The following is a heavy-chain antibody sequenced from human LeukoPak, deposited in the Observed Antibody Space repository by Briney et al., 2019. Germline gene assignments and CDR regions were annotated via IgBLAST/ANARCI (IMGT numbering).Heavy chain of an antibody. CDR3: ARSTYYYDSSGYFYFDY. Sequence: SETLSLTCTVSGGSISSYYWSWIRQPPGKGLEWIGYIYYSGSTNYNPSLKSRVTISVDTSKNQFSLELSSVTAADTAVYYCARSTYYYDSSGYFYFDYWGQGTLVTVSS. CDR1: GGSISSYY. J-gene: IGHJ4*02. CDR2: IYYSGST. D-gene: IGHD3-22*01. V-gene: IGHV4-59*08.